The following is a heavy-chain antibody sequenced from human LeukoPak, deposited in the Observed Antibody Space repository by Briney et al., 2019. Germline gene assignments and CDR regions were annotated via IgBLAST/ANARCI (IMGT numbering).Heavy chain of an antibody. CDR1: GYTFTSYG. V-gene: IGHV1-18*01. J-gene: IGHJ6*02. D-gene: IGHD3-10*01. CDR3: ARGYYKVFTDYYYGMDV. CDR2: ISAYNGNT. Sequence: ASVKVSCKASGYTFTSYGISWVRQAPGQGLEWMGWISAYNGNTNYAQKLQGRVTITADESTSTAYMELSSLRSEDTAVYYCARGYYKVFTDYYYGMDVWGQGTTVTVSS.